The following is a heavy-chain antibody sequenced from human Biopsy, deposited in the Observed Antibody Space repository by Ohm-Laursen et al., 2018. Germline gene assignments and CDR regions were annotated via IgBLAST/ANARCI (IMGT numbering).Heavy chain of an antibody. V-gene: IGHV1-18*04. CDR1: GYTFTAYF. CDR2: IGPNSGAT. CDR3: ARERGGYKRTDY. J-gene: IGHJ4*02. Sequence: ASVKVSCKVSGYTFTAYFIHWVRQSPGQGLEWMGWIGPNSGATNYAQNLQGRVTMTTDTSTSTAYMELRSLRSDDTAVYYCARERGGYKRTDYWGQGTLVTVSS. D-gene: IGHD5-24*01.